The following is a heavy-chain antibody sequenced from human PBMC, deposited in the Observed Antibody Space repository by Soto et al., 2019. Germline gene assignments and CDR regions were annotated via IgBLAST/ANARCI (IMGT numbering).Heavy chain of an antibody. CDR2: IYHIGSP. CDR1: GDSIIGIYH. V-gene: IGHV4-31*11. D-gene: IGHD6-19*01. Sequence: SETLSLTCAVSGDSIIGIYHWAWIRQSPGKGLEWIGYIYHIGSPSYNPSLKSRLSMSLDASKNQFSLNLTSVTAADTAIYYCVRDRALDSSGHWFDSWGQGTLVTVSS. J-gene: IGHJ5*01. CDR3: VRDRALDSSGHWFDS.